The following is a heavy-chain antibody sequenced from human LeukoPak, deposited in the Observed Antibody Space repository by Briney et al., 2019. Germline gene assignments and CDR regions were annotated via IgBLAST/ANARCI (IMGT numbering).Heavy chain of an antibody. CDR1: GFTFDDYA. D-gene: IGHD6-19*01. V-gene: IGHV3-9*03. J-gene: IGHJ3*02. CDR3: AKETSSGWNPDAFDI. Sequence: GRSLRLSCAASGFTFDDYAMHWVRQAPGKGLEWVSGISWNSGSIGYADSVKGRFTISRDNAKNSLYLQMNSLRAEDMALYYCAKETSSGWNPDAFDIWGQGTMVTASS. CDR2: ISWNSGSI.